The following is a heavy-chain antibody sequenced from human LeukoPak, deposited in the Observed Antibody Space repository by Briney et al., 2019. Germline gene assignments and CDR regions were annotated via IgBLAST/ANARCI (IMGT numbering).Heavy chain of an antibody. CDR2: IYSGGTT. CDR3: ARVDTVMAYYVDL. Sequence: GGSLRLSCAYSGFTLSTNCMNCVRQAPGKGLEWVSTIYSGGTTYYADSVMGRFTISKHNSRNTVYLQMNSLRAEDTAVYYCARVDTVMAYYVDLGRQVTLVTVSS. D-gene: IGHD5-18*01. CDR1: GFTLSTNC. J-gene: IGHJ5*02. V-gene: IGHV3-53*04.